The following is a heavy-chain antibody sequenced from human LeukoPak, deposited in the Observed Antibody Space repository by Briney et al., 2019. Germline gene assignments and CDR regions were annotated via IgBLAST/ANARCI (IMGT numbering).Heavy chain of an antibody. CDR2: IHTSGTT. D-gene: IGHD2-15*01. Sequence: SETLSLTCSVSGGSISSRSHFWGWLRLTPGKGLEWIGSIHTSGTTHYNPPLKSRITISVGTSTNHFSLRLRSVTAADTAIYYCARDGRGSRWGLLFVANYYYYMDVWGKGTTVSVSS. CDR3: ARDGRGSRWGLLFVANYYYYMDV. V-gene: IGHV4-39*07. CDR1: GGSISSRSHF. J-gene: IGHJ6*03.